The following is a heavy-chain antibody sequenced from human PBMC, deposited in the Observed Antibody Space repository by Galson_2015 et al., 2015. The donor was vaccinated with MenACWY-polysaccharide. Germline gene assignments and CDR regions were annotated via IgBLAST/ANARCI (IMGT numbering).Heavy chain of an antibody. V-gene: IGHV3-74*01. J-gene: IGHJ5*02. CDR3: ARGIISMVRGVGITSSWFDP. D-gene: IGHD3-10*01. CDR2: INSDGSGT. Sequence: SLRLSCAASGFTFSDYWMHWVRQAPVKGLVWVSRINSDGSGTSYADSVKGRFTISRDNAKNTLYLQMNSLRAEDTAVYYCARGIISMVRGVGITSSWFDPWGQGTLVIVSS. CDR1: GFTFSDYW.